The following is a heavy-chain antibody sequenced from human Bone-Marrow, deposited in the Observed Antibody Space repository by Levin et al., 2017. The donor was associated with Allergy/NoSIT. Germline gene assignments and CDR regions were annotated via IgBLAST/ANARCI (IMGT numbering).Heavy chain of an antibody. J-gene: IGHJ6*03. CDR3: ASGSALGYCSGGSCSFYCYYMDG. CDR2: IYYSGST. V-gene: IGHV4-30-4*01. Sequence: SETLSLTCTVSGGSISSGDYYWSWIRQPPGKGLEWIGYIYYSGSTYYNPSLKSRVTISVDTSKNQFSLKLSSVTAADTAVYYCASGSALGYCSGGSCSFYCYYMDGWGKGTTVTVSS. D-gene: IGHD2-15*01. CDR1: GGSISSGDYY.